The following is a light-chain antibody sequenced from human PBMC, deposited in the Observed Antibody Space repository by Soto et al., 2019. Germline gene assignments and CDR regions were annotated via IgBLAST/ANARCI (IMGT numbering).Light chain of an antibody. J-gene: IGKJ3*01. CDR2: ASS. CDR1: QGISTY. Sequence: IQLTQSPSSLSASVGDRISITCRASQGISTYLAWYQQKPGKPPKLLIYASSTLQSEVPSRFSGSGSGTTFTLTISGLQPEDFATYYCQHLNSYPPLFTFGPGTKVDLK. V-gene: IGKV1-9*01. CDR3: QHLNSYPPLFT.